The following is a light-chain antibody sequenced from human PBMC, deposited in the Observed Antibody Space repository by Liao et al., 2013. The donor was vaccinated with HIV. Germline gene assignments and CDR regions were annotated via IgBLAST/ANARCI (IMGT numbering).Light chain of an antibody. CDR1: ALSRQY. J-gene: IGLJ1*01. V-gene: IGLV3-25*03. Sequence: SYVLTQPPSVSVAPGQTARITCSGDALSRQYCYWYQQKPAQAPVLLIFKDSERPSGIPERFSGSSSGTKVTLTISGVQAEDEADYYCQAWDSSTPLYVFGTGTKVTVL. CDR2: KDS. CDR3: QAWDSSTPLYV.